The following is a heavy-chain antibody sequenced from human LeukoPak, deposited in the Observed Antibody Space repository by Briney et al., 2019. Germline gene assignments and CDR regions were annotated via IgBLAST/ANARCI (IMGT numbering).Heavy chain of an antibody. Sequence: ASVKVSCEASGGTFSSYAISWVRQAPGQGFEWMGGIIPIFGTANYAQKFQGRVTITADESTSTAYMELSSLRSEDTAVYYCARDRVGATIQGFDYWGQGTLVTVSS. CDR3: ARDRVGATIQGFDY. CDR1: GGTFSSYA. V-gene: IGHV1-69*13. CDR2: IIPIFGTA. D-gene: IGHD1-26*01. J-gene: IGHJ4*02.